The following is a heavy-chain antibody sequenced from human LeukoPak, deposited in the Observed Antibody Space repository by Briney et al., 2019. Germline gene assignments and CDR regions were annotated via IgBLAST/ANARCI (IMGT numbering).Heavy chain of an antibody. V-gene: IGHV3-23*01. J-gene: IGHJ3*02. Sequence: GGWLRLSCAVSGFTFSSYSMGLVRQAPGKGLEWVSDITGSGDTTYYADSVKGRFTISRDNSNNTLNLKMNSLSAEDTAVYYCAKPAGYFISTSCYTPGRFDAFDIWGQGTTVTVSS. CDR1: GFTFSSYS. CDR3: AKPAGYFISTSCYTPGRFDAFDI. CDR2: ITGSGDTT. D-gene: IGHD2-2*02.